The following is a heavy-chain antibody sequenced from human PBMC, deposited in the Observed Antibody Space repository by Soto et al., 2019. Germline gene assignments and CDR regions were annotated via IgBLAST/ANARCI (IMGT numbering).Heavy chain of an antibody. V-gene: IGHV1-3*01. Sequence: QVQLVQSGAEVKKPGASVKVSCEASGYTFTRYAMHWVRQAPGQRLEWMGWINAGNGNTKYSQKFQGRVTITRDTSASTACMELSSLRSEDTAVYYCARAHYDILTGYSLNWFDPWGQGTLVTVSS. J-gene: IGHJ5*02. CDR1: GYTFTRYA. CDR3: ARAHYDILTGYSLNWFDP. D-gene: IGHD3-9*01. CDR2: INAGNGNT.